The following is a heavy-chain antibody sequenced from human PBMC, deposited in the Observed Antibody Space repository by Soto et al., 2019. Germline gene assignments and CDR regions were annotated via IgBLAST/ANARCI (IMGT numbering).Heavy chain of an antibody. CDR2: ISYDGSNK. D-gene: IGHD6-19*01. CDR3: ARAQQWLEYFDY. Sequence: PGGSLRLSCAASGFTFSSYAMHWVRQAPGKGLEWVAVISYDGSNKYYADSVKGRFTISRDNSKNTLYLQMNSLRAEDTAVYYCARAQQWLEYFDYWGQGTLVTVS. CDR1: GFTFSSYA. J-gene: IGHJ4*02. V-gene: IGHV3-30-3*01.